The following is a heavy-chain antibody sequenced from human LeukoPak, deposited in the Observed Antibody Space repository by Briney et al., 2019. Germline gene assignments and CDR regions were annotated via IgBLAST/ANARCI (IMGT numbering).Heavy chain of an antibody. CDR3: ARVKMVRGALKNYYYYFGMDV. Sequence: GASVKVSCKASGYTFTSYDINWVRQATGQGLEWMGWMNPNSGNTGYAQKFQGRVTMTRNTSISTAYMELSSLRSEDTAVYYCARVKMVRGALKNYYYYFGMDVWGQGTTVTVCS. CDR2: MNPNSGNT. CDR1: GYTFTSYD. V-gene: IGHV1-8*01. D-gene: IGHD3-10*01. J-gene: IGHJ6*02.